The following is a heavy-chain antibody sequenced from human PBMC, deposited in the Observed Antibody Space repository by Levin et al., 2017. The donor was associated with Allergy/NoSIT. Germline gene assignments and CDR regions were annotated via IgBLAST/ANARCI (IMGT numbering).Heavy chain of an antibody. D-gene: IGHD3-3*01. CDR3: ASKRFLEFSAYFDY. V-gene: IGHV4-31*03. J-gene: IGHJ4*02. CDR1: GGSISSGGYY. Sequence: SETLSLTCTVSGGSISSGGYYWSWIRQHPGKGLEWIGYIYYSGSTYYNPSLKSRVAISVDTSKNQFSLKLSSVTAADTAVYYCASKRFLEFSAYFDYWGQGTLVTVSS. CDR2: IYYSGST.